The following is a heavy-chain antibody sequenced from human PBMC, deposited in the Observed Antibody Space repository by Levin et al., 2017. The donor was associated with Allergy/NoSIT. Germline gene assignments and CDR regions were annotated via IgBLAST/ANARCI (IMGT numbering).Heavy chain of an antibody. CDR2: MNPNTGGT. CDR1: GYSFTNYY. Sequence: ASVKVSCKASGYSFTNYYMHWVRQAPGQGPEWMGRMNPNTGGTKYAQRFQGRVSMTRDTSISTAYMELSGLRSDDTAIYYCARVLEDCDSSSNAPRLEFRFDSWGQGTLVTVSS. D-gene: IGHD3-22*01. J-gene: IGHJ4*02. CDR3: ARVLEDCDSSSNAPRLEFRFDS. V-gene: IGHV1-2*06.